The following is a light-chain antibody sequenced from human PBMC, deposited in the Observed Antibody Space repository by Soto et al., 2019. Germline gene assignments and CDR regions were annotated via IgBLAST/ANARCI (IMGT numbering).Light chain of an antibody. CDR3: LQHSTYPLT. CDR1: QGIRND. CDR2: AAS. Sequence: DIQMTQFPASLSASVGDRVTITCRASQGIRNDLAWDQQKPGKGPKRLIYAASSLQSGVPSRFSGSGSRTEVTLAISSLQPEDFATFYCLQHSTYPLTFGQGTKVEIK. J-gene: IGKJ1*01. V-gene: IGKV1-17*01.